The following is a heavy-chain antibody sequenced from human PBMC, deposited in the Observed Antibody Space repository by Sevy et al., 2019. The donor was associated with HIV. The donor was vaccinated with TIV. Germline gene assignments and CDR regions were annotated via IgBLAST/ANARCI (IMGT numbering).Heavy chain of an antibody. Sequence: SETLSLTCAVSGGSISTNNWWSWVRQSPGEGLEWIGEIHHSGSTNYNPSLKSRVTMSVDKSKNQFSLKLTPVTAADTAVYYCARDLNDFWSGPLDVWGQGTTVTVSS. CDR2: IHHSGST. V-gene: IGHV4-4*02. CDR3: ARDLNDFWSGPLDV. D-gene: IGHD3-3*01. J-gene: IGHJ6*02. CDR1: GGSISTNNW.